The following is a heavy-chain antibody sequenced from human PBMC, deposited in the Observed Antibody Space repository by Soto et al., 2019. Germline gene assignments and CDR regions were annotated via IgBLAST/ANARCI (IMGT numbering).Heavy chain of an antibody. CDR2: INPNSGGT. V-gene: IGHV1-2*04. J-gene: IGHJ6*03. CDR1: GYTFTGYY. Sequence: ASVKVSCKASGYTFTGYYMHWVRQAPGQGLEWMGWINPNSGGTNYAQKFQGWVTMTRDTSISTAYMELSRLRSDDTAVYYCARSDYYGSGRYYYYYMDVWGKGTTVTVSS. CDR3: ARSDYYGSGRYYYYYMDV. D-gene: IGHD3-10*01.